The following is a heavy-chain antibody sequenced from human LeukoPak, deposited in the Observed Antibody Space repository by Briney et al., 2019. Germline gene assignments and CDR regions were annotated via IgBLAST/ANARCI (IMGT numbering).Heavy chain of an antibody. CDR2: IYYSGST. V-gene: IGHV4-59*12. CDR1: GGSISSYY. J-gene: IGHJ4*02. Sequence: SETLSLTCTVSGGSISSYYWSWIRQPPGKGLEWIGYIYYSGSTNYNPSLKSRVTISVDTSKNQFSLKLSSVTAADTAVYYCARGLKYSSSWYIFDYWGQGTLVTVSS. CDR3: ARGLKYSSSWYIFDY. D-gene: IGHD6-13*01.